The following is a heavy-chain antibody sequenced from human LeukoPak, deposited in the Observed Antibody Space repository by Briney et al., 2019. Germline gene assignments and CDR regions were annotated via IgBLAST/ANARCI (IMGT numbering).Heavy chain of an antibody. V-gene: IGHV1-2*02. CDR3: AREGSYCVGGDCYSFDF. D-gene: IGHD2-21*02. CDR2: MYPGNGNT. J-gene: IGHJ4*02. CDR1: GYRFISNY. Sequence: ASVKVSCKASGYRFISNYIQWVRQAPGLGPQWMGWMYPGNGNTRYAEKFQGRVTMTRDTSINTAYMDLSSLTSDDTAVYYCAREGSYCVGGDCYSFDFWGQGTLVTVSS.